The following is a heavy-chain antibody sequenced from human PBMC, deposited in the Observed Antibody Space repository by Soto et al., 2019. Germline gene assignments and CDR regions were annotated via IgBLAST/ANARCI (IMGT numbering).Heavy chain of an antibody. CDR1: GFTFSSYN. CDR3: ARARCSSGQCYYFDY. D-gene: IGHD2-15*01. Sequence: EVQLVESGEGLVQPGGSLRLSCAASGFTFSSYNIHWIRQAPGKGLEFVSAISRSGDRTYYADSGKGRFTITRDNSKNPVWLQMGSLSGEDMAVYYCARARCSSGQCYYFDYWGRGALVSVSS. CDR2: ISRSGDRT. V-gene: IGHV3-64*02. J-gene: IGHJ4*02.